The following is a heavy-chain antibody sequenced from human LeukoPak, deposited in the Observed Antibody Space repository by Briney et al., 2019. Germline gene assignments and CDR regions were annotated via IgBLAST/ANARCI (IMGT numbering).Heavy chain of an antibody. CDR2: IYYSGST. D-gene: IGHD6-13*01. V-gene: IGHV4-59*08. J-gene: IGHJ6*02. CDR3: ARHGYSSSWYMYYGMDV. CDR1: GGSISSYY. Sequence: PSETLSLTCTVSGGSISSYYWSWIRQPPGKGLEWIGYIYYSGSTNYNPSLKSRVTISVDTSKNQFSLKLSSVTAADTAVYYCARHGYSSSWYMYYGMDVWGQGTTVTVPS.